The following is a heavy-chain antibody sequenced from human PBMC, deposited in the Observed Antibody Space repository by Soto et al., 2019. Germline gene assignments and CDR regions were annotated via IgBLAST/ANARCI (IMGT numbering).Heavy chain of an antibody. J-gene: IGHJ3*02. CDR2: IYPGDSDA. CDR1: GYSFATTL. V-gene: IGHV5-51*02. Sequence: GESLKISWKGSGYSFATTLSGWVRQTPGKGLEHMGLIYPGDSDAMYSPSFQGQVTISADKSISTAYLQWSSLRASDTAIYYCATKIMVMLGSGFDIWGPGTLVTVSS. D-gene: IGHD2-21*01. CDR3: ATKIMVMLGSGFDI.